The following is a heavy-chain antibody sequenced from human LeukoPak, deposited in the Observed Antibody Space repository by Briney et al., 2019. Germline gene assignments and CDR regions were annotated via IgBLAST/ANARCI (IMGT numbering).Heavy chain of an antibody. D-gene: IGHD6-13*01. CDR3: ARVAAAAPYYYYYYYMDV. J-gene: IGHJ6*03. V-gene: IGHV4-4*07. CDR2: IYTSGST. CDR1: GGSISSYY. Sequence: SETLSLTCSVSGGSISSYYWSWIRQPAGKGLEWIGRIYTSGSTNYNPSLKSRVTMSVDTSKNQFSLKLSSVTAADTAVYYCARVAAAAPYYYYYYYMDVWGKGTTVTISS.